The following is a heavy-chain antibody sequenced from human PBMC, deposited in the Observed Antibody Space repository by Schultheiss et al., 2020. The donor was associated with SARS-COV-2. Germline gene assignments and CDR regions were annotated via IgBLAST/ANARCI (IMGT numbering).Heavy chain of an antibody. J-gene: IGHJ5*02. D-gene: IGHD2-2*02. Sequence: SETLSLTCTVSGGSISSGGYYWSWIRQHPGKGLEWIGYIYYSGSTYYNPSLKSRVTISLDTSKNQFSLKLSSVTAADTAVYYCARELAYLNWFDPWGQGTLVTVSS. CDR2: IYYSGST. CDR1: GGSISSGGYY. CDR3: ARELAYLNWFDP. V-gene: IGHV4-31*03.